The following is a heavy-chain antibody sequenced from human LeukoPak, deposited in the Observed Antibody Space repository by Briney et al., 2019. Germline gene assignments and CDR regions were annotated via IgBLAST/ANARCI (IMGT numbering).Heavy chain of an antibody. CDR3: ARHMGYCTNGVCPYYYYYMDV. D-gene: IGHD2-8*01. V-gene: IGHV5-51*01. CDR1: GYSFTSYW. J-gene: IGHJ6*03. Sequence: GESLKISCKGSGYSFTSYWIGWVRQMPGKGLEWMGIIYPGDSDTRYSPSFQSQVTISADKSISTAYLQWSSLKASDTAMYYCARHMGYCTNGVCPYYYYYMDVWGKGTTVTVSS. CDR2: IYPGDSDT.